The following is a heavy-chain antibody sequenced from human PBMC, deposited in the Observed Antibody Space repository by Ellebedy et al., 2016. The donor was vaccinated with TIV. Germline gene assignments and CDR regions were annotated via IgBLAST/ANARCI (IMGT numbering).Heavy chain of an antibody. CDR1: GFTFSPYA. J-gene: IGHJ4*02. CDR3: AKDRTSGDGYWVFDS. D-gene: IGHD2-21*02. V-gene: IGHV3-23*01. Sequence: GESLKISYAASGFTFSPYAMAWVRQAPGKGLEWVSGIVGSGAEKYADSVKGRFTISRDNSKRTVDLQMRSVRAEDTAVYFCAKDRTSGDGYWVFDSWGQGTMVSVSS. CDR2: IVGSGA.